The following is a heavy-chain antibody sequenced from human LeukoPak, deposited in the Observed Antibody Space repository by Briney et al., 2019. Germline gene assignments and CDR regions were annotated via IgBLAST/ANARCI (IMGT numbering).Heavy chain of an antibody. V-gene: IGHV4-34*01. D-gene: IGHD2-15*01. CDR1: GGSFSGYY. CDR2: INHSGST. J-gene: IGHJ4*02. Sequence: NPSETLSLTCAVYGGSFSGYYWSWIRQPPGEGLEWVGEINHSGSTNYNPSLNSRVTISVDTSKNKFSLKLSSVTAADTAVYYCARGPGGSCYSVHCARDYWGQGTLVTVSS. CDR3: ARGPGGSCYSVHCARDY.